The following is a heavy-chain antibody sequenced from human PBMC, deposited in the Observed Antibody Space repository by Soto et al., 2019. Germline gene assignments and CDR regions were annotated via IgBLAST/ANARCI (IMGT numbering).Heavy chain of an antibody. CDR2: IIPMFGTA. D-gene: IGHD3-10*01. Sequence: QVQLVQSGAEVKKPGSSVKVSCKASGVTYSSYAISWVRQAPGQGLEWMGGIIPMFGTADYAQKFQGRVTITADESTSTAYMELSSLRSDDTAVYYCATMKGGSQYYYYGMDVWGQGTTVTVSS. CDR1: GVTYSSYA. J-gene: IGHJ6*02. CDR3: ATMKGGSQYYYYGMDV. V-gene: IGHV1-69*12.